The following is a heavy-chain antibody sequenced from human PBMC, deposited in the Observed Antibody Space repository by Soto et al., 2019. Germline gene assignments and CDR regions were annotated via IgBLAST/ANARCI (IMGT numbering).Heavy chain of an antibody. D-gene: IGHD2-15*01. Sequence: SETLSLTCAVYGASLSDNYCNWLRQPPGKGLEWIGEINHSGNTNYNPSLRSRVTISIDTSQNQFSLNLRSVTAADTAVHYCGRGKTQYFFDLWGQGNLVTVSS. CDR3: GRGKTQYFFDL. CDR2: INHSGNT. CDR1: GASLSDNY. V-gene: IGHV4-34*01. J-gene: IGHJ4*02.